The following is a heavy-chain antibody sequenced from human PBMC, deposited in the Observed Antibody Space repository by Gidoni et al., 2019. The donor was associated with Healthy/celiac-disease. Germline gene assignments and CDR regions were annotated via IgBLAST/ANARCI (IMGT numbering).Heavy chain of an antibody. CDR1: GFTVSSNY. J-gene: IGHJ4*02. D-gene: IGHD5-18*01. Sequence: EVQLVESVGGLLQPGGSLRLSCAASGFTVSSNYMLWVRQAPGKGLEWVSVMYSGGSTYYADSVKGRFTISRDNAKNTLYLQMNSLRAEDTAGYYCARGDTWDYWGQGTLVTVSS. V-gene: IGHV3-53*01. CDR3: ARGDTWDY. CDR2: MYSGGST.